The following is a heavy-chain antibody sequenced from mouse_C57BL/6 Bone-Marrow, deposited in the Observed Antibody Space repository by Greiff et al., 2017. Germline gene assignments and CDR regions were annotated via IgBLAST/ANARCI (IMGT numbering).Heavy chain of an antibody. CDR1: GYTFTEYT. D-gene: IGHD1-1*01. CDR2: FYPGSGSL. V-gene: IGHV1-62-2*01. CDR3: ASHGYYGCSYVGAWFAY. Sequence: VQLQQSGAELVKPGASVKLSCKASGYTFTEYTINWVKQRSGQGLEWIGWFYPGSGSLKYNEKFKDKATLTADKSSSTVYMGLSRLTSEDSAVYFCASHGYYGCSYVGAWFAYWGQGTLVTVSA. J-gene: IGHJ3*01.